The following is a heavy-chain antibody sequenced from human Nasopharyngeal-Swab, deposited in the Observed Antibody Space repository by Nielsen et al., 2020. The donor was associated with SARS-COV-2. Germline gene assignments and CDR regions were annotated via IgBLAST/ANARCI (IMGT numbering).Heavy chain of an antibody. D-gene: IGHD3-16*02. J-gene: IGHJ4*01. CDR2: MNSDGSTI. CDR3: ATAGNYRFDN. CDR1: GFTFSSSW. V-gene: IGHV3-74*01. Sequence: GESLKISCAASGFTFSSSWMHWIRQDPGKGLVWVARMNSDGSTINYGDSVMGRFIISRDNAKNMLYLQMYSLRAEGTAVYYCATAGNYRFDNWGHGTLVTVSS.